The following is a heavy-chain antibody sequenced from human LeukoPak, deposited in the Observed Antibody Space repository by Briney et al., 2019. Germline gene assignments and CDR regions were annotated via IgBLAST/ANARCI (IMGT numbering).Heavy chain of an antibody. CDR2: ISGSGGST. CDR1: GFTFSSYA. Sequence: PGGSLRLSCAASGFTFSSYAMSWVRQAPGKGLEWVSAISGSGGSTYYADSVKGRFTISRDNSKNMLYLQMNSLRAEDTAVYYCAKAGTGTNMIFDYWGQGTLVTVSS. V-gene: IGHV3-23*01. J-gene: IGHJ4*02. D-gene: IGHD1-1*01. CDR3: AKAGTGTNMIFDY.